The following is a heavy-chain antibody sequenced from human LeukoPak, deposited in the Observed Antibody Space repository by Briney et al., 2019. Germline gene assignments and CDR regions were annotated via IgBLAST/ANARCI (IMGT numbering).Heavy chain of an antibody. CDR2: IIPILGIA. CDR1: GGTFSSYA. CDR3: ARDPGTYYCDSPRGAFDI. D-gene: IGHD3-22*01. Sequence: GASVTVSCKASGGTFSSYAISWVRQAPGQGLEWMGRIIPILGIANYAQKFQGRVTITADKSTSTAYMELSSLRSEDTAVYYCARDPGTYYCDSPRGAFDIWGQGTMVTVSS. V-gene: IGHV1-69*04. J-gene: IGHJ3*02.